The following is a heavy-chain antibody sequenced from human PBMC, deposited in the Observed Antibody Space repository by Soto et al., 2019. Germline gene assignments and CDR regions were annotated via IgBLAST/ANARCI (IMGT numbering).Heavy chain of an antibody. CDR3: AKFGMATTKRSPPYYIDY. J-gene: IGHJ4*02. Sequence: FLRLSCAASGFTVSSNYMSWVRQAPGKGLEWVSVIYSGGSTYYADSVKGRFTISRDNSKNTLYLQMNSLRAEDTAVYYCAKFGMATTKRSPPYYIDYWGQGALVTVSS. D-gene: IGHD1-1*01. CDR2: IYSGGST. V-gene: IGHV3-53*01. CDR1: GFTVSSNY.